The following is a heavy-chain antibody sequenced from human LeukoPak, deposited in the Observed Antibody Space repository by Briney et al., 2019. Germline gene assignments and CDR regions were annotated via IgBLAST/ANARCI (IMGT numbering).Heavy chain of an antibody. D-gene: IGHD7-27*01. V-gene: IGHV3-21*04. CDR2: ITSSSSYI. CDR3: ARNNWGIDY. Sequence: GGSLRLSCAASGFTFSSYSMNWVRQAPGKGLEWVSSITSSSSYIYYADSVKGRFTISRDNAKNTLYLEMNSLREEDTAVYYCARNNWGIDYWGRGALVTVSS. J-gene: IGHJ4*02. CDR1: GFTFSSYS.